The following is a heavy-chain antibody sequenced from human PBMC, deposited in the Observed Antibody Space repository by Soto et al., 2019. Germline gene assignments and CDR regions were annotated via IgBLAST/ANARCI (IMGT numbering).Heavy chain of an antibody. CDR2: IYYSGST. CDR1: GGSISSSSYY. Sequence: PSETLSLTCTVSGGSISSSSYYWGWIRQPPGKGLEWIGSIYYSGSTYYNPSLKSRVTISVDTSKNQFSLKLSSVTAADTAVYYCARMGGGVIVQYGEYWGQGTLVTVS. V-gene: IGHV4-39*01. J-gene: IGHJ4*02. D-gene: IGHD3-16*02. CDR3: ARMGGGVIVQYGEY.